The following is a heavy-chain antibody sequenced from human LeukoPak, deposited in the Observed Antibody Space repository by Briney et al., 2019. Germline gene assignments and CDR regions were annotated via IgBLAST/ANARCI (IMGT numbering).Heavy chain of an antibody. Sequence: GGSLRLSCAASGFTFSSYSMNWVRQAPGKGLEWVSYISSSSSTIYYADSVKGRFTISRDNAKNSLYLQMNSLRAEDTAVYYCTSTIFGVYYYYGMDVCGQGTTVPVSS. V-gene: IGHV3-48*01. CDR3: TSTIFGVYYYYGMDV. CDR2: ISSSSSTI. D-gene: IGHD3-3*01. CDR1: GFTFSSYS. J-gene: IGHJ6*02.